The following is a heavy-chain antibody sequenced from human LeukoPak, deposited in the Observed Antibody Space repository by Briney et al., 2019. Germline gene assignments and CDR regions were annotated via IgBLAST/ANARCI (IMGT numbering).Heavy chain of an antibody. D-gene: IGHD1-7*01. CDR3: ARGELNGDYFDY. CDR2: IYYSGST. Sequence: KPSETLSLTCTVSGGSISSGDYYWSWIRQPPGKGLEWIGYIYYSGSTNYNPSLKSRVTISVDTSKNQFSLKLSSVTAADTAVYYCARGELNGDYFDYWGQGTLVTVSS. J-gene: IGHJ4*02. CDR1: GGSISSGDYY. V-gene: IGHV4-61*08.